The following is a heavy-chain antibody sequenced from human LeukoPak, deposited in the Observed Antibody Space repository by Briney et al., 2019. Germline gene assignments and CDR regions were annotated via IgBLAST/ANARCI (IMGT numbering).Heavy chain of an antibody. J-gene: IGHJ5*02. D-gene: IGHD6-19*01. V-gene: IGHV4-59*08. CDR1: GGSISSYY. CDR2: IYYSGST. Sequence: SETLSLTCTVSGGSISSYYWSWIRQPPGKGLEWIGYIYYSGSTNYNPSLKSRVTISVDTSKNQFSLKLSSVTAADTAVYYGARLTRTGIAVVDPWGQGTLVTVSS. CDR3: ARLTRTGIAVVDP.